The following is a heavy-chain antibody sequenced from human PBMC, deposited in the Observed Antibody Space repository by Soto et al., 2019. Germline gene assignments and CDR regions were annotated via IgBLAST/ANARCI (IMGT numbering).Heavy chain of an antibody. Sequence: GESLKISCAGSGFTFSIAWMSWVRQSPGKGLEWVGRIKSKPDGGATDYAAPVKGRFTISRDDSKNMLFLQLNSLKTEDTAVYYCTTESPYGDFLFDYWGQGTLVTLSS. CDR2: IKSKPDGGAT. V-gene: IGHV3-15*01. D-gene: IGHD4-17*01. CDR1: GFTFSIAW. CDR3: TTESPYGDFLFDY. J-gene: IGHJ4*02.